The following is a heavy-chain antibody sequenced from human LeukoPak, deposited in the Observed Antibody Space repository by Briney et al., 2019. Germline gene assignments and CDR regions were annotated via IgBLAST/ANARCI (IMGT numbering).Heavy chain of an antibody. CDR3: ARAKEGSSGWYGGPMKNGPYGMDV. Sequence: GGSLRLSCAASGFTFSSYSMNWVRQAPGKGLEWVSSISSSSSYIYYADSVKGRFTISRDNAKNSLYLQMNSLRAEDTAVYYCARAKEGSSGWYGGPMKNGPYGMDVWSQGTTVTVSS. D-gene: IGHD6-19*01. CDR1: GFTFSSYS. CDR2: ISSSSSYI. J-gene: IGHJ6*02. V-gene: IGHV3-21*01.